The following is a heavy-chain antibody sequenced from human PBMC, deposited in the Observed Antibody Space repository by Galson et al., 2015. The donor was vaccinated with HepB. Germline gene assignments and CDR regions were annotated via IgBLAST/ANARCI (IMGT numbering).Heavy chain of an antibody. CDR2: INAGNGNT. D-gene: IGHD6-13*01. CDR3: ASDPDSKRFGPIAAAGTLDY. J-gene: IGHJ4*02. Sequence: SVKVSCKASGYTFTSYAMHWVRQAPGQRLEWMGWINAGNGNTKYSQKFQGRVTITRDTSASTAYMELSSLRSEDTAVYYCASDPDSKRFGPIAAAGTLDYWGQGTLVTVSS. V-gene: IGHV1-3*01. CDR1: GYTFTSYA.